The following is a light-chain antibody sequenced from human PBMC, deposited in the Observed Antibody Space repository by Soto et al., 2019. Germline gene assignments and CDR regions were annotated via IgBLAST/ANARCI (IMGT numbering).Light chain of an antibody. CDR2: EVN. CDR3: SSYAGSSNV. CDR1: SSDVGGYNY. J-gene: IGLJ1*01. Sequence: QSVLTQPPSASGSPGQSVAISCTGTSSDVGGYNYVSWYQQHPGKAPKLMIYEVNKRPSGVPDRFSGSESGNTASLTVSGPQAEDEADYYCSSYAGSSNVFGTGTKVTVL. V-gene: IGLV2-8*01.